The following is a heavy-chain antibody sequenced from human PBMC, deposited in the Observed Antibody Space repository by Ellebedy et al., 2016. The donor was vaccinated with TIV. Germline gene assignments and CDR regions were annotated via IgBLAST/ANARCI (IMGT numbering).Heavy chain of an antibody. CDR3: ARDAMLWIFDS. J-gene: IGHJ4*02. CDR1: GFTFSSYS. CDR2: ISASDTI. Sequence: GGSLRLSCAASGFTFSSYSMNWVRRAPGKGLEWVSYISASDTIYYADSVRGRFTISRDKAKKSVYLQMNSLRVEDTAIYYCARDAMLWIFDSWGQGTLVTVSS. V-gene: IGHV3-48*01. D-gene: IGHD2-2*01.